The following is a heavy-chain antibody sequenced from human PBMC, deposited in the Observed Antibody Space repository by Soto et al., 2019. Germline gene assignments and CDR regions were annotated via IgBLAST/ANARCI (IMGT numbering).Heavy chain of an antibody. D-gene: IGHD3-10*01. CDR3: ARASTDTTVWVY. CDR1: GYTFTSYY. CDR2: INPSGGST. Sequence: QVQLVQSGAEVKKPGASVKVSCKASGYTFTSYYMHWVRQATGQGLEWMGIINPSGGSTSYAQKSQGRVTMTRDTSTSTVYMELSSLISEDTAVDYYARASTDTTVWVYWGQRPLVTVSS. V-gene: IGHV1-46*01. J-gene: IGHJ4*02.